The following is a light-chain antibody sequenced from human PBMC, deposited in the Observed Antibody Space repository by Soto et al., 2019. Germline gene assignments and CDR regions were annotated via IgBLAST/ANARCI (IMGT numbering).Light chain of an antibody. Sequence: QSVLTQLPSASASLGASVKLTCTLSSGHSRYAIAWHQQQPEQGPRYLMKVTSAGSHIKGDGIPDRFSGSSSGAERYLTISSLQSEDAAAHPFQTCGPGLVVFGGGTKLTVL. CDR3: QTCGPGLVV. CDR2: VTSAGSH. J-gene: IGLJ2*01. V-gene: IGLV4-69*01. CDR1: SGHSRYA.